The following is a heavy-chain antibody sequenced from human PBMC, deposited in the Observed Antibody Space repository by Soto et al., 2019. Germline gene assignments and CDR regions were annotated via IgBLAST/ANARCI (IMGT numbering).Heavy chain of an antibody. V-gene: IGHV3-15*01. CDR1: GFIFKNAW. J-gene: IGHJ4*02. Sequence: EVQVVESGGGLVKPGGSLRLSCTTSGFIFKNAWMTWVRRAPGRGLEWIGRIKTKNDGETTDYASPMKGRFTISRDESRSTVSLQMTSLKAEDTAIYYCTAKKGAYSAYVSCDFWGQGVLVTVSS. D-gene: IGHD5-12*01. CDR2: IKTKNDGETT. CDR3: TAKKGAYSAYVSCDF.